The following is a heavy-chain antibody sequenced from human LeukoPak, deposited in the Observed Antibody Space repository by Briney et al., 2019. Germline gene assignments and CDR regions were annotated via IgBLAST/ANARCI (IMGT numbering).Heavy chain of an antibody. CDR2: ISAYNGNT. J-gene: IGHJ4*02. D-gene: IGHD3-3*01. V-gene: IGHV1-18*01. CDR3: AREDRPYYDFWSGYFDY. CDR1: GYTFTSYG. Sequence: APVKVSCKASGYTFTSYGISWVRQAPGQGLEWMGWISAYNGNTNYAQKLQGRVTMTTDTSTSTAYMELRSLRSDDTAVYYCAREDRPYYDFWSGYFDYWGQGTLVTVSS.